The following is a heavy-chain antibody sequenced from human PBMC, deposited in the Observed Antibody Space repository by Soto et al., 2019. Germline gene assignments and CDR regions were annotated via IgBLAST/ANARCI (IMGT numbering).Heavy chain of an antibody. CDR3: AKDRAHDYSNHHGFDY. D-gene: IGHD4-4*01. CDR1: GFTFSSYA. V-gene: IGHV3-23*01. Sequence: HPGGSLRLSCAASGFTFSSYAMSWVRQAPGKGLEWVSAISGSGGSTYYADSVKGRFTISRDNSKNTLYLQMNSLRAEDTAVYYCAKDRAHDYSNHHGFDYWGQGTLLTVSS. J-gene: IGHJ4*02. CDR2: ISGSGGST.